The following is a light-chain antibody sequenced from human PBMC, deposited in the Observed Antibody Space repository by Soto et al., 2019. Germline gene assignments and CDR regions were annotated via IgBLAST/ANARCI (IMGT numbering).Light chain of an antibody. V-gene: IGKV1-5*03. CDR3: QHYNSYSEA. CDR1: QSISRY. Sequence: DIQMTQSPSTLSASVGDRVTITCRASQSISRYLAWYQLKPGKAPKLLIYKASTLKSGVPSRFSGSGSGTEFTLTISSLQPDDFATYYCQHYNSYSEAFGQGTKVDIK. CDR2: KAS. J-gene: IGKJ1*01.